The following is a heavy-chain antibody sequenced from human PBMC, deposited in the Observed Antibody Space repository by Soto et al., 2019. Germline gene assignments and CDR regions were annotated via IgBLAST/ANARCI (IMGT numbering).Heavy chain of an antibody. CDR1: GDTFSFYT. CDR2: VNPILSMS. V-gene: IGHV1-69*02. Sequence: QVQLVQSGAELKKPGSSVKVSCKASGDTFSFYTINWVRQAPGLGLEWMGRVNPILSMSNYAQKFQGRVTMTADKSTSTAYMELRRLRSEATAFYYCATSYGSGYRAFDYWGQGALVTVSS. CDR3: ATSYGSGYRAFDY. J-gene: IGHJ4*02. D-gene: IGHD3-10*01.